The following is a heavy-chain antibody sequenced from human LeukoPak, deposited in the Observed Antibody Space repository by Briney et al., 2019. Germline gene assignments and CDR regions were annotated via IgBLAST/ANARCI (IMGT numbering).Heavy chain of an antibody. CDR2: INPSTGDT. J-gene: IGHJ6*02. D-gene: IGHD6-6*01. CDR1: GYTFIDYY. V-gene: IGHV1-2*02. Sequence: ASVKVSCKTSGYTFIDYYMHWVRQAPGQGLEWMAWINPSTGDTNYAQKFQGRVTMTRDTSIRTVYMELSSLRSDDTAVYYCARDPSIPSSPLRPTYYSYYGMDVWGQGTTVTVSS. CDR3: ARDPSIPSSPLRPTYYSYYGMDV.